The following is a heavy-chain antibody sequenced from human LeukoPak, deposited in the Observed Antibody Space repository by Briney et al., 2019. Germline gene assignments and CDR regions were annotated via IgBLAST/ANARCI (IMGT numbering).Heavy chain of an antibody. CDR1: GFTFSDYY. J-gene: IGHJ6*02. CDR2: ISDSSSYT. V-gene: IGHV3-11*05. D-gene: IGHD5-12*01. Sequence: GGPLRLSCAASGFTFSDYYMSWIRQAPGKGLEWVSYISDSSSYTNYADSVKGRFTISRDNAKNSLYLQMNSLRAEDTAVYYCARVVATSNYGMDVWGQGTTVTVSS. CDR3: ARVVATSNYGMDV.